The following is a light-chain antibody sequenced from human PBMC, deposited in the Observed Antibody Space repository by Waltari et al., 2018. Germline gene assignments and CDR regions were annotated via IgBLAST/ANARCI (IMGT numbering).Light chain of an antibody. V-gene: IGKV3-15*01. CDR1: QSVGIN. CDR3: QHYNNWPLIA. Sequence: EVVLTQSPDTLSVSPGDSATLPCRASQSVGINLAWYQQKPGQAPRLLMYSISKRATGVPARFSGSGSGTQLTLTIGSLQSEDFAVYFCQHYNNWPLIAFGQGTRLESK. CDR2: SIS. J-gene: IGKJ5*01.